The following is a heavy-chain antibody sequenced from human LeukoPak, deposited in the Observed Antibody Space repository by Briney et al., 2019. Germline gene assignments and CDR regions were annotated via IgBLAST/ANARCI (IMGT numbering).Heavy chain of an antibody. CDR3: ARDRVEYYGSGSYYRKYGMDV. CDR2: ISAYNGNT. CDR1: GYTFTSYG. D-gene: IGHD3-10*01. V-gene: IGHV1-18*01. Sequence: ASVKVSCKASGYTFTSYGISWVRQAPGQGLEWMGWISAYNGNTNYAQKFQGRVTITADESTSTAYMELSSLRSEDTAVYYCARDRVEYYGSGSYYRKYGMDVWGQGTTVTVSS. J-gene: IGHJ6*02.